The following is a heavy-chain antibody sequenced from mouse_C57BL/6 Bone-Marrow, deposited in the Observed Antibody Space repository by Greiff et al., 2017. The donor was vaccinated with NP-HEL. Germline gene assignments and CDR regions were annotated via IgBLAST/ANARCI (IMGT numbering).Heavy chain of an antibody. D-gene: IGHD1-1*01. CDR2: IRNKANGYTT. J-gene: IGHJ2*01. V-gene: IGHV7-3*01. CDR1: GFTFTDYY. CDR3: ARLLRYFDY. Sequence: VMLVESGGGLVQPGGSLSLSCAASGFTFTDYYMSWVRQPPGKALEWLGFIRNKANGYTTEYSASVKGRFTISRDNSQSILYLQMNALRAEDSATYYCARLLRYFDYWGQGTTLTVSS.